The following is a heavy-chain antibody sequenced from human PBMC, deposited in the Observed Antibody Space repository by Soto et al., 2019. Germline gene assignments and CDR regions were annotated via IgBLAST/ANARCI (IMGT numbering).Heavy chain of an antibody. V-gene: IGHV4-39*01. CDR3: ARTEIAVAGTSGDY. Sequence: QLQLQESGPGLEKPSETLSLTCTVSGGSISSSSYYWGWIRQPPGKGLEWIGSIYYSGSTYYNPSLKSRVTISVDTSKNQFSLKLSSVTAADTAVYYCARTEIAVAGTSGDYWGQGTLVTVSS. CDR2: IYYSGST. D-gene: IGHD6-19*01. CDR1: GGSISSSSYY. J-gene: IGHJ4*02.